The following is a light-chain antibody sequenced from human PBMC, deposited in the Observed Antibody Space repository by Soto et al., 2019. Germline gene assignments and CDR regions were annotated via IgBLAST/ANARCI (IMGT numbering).Light chain of an antibody. V-gene: IGKV1-5*01. J-gene: IGKJ1*01. Sequence: DIQMTQSPSTLAASVGERGTITCRASQSISSWLAWYQQKPGKAPKLLIYDASSLESGVPSRLSGSGSGTEFTLSIRSLQPDDFATYDCQQYNSYWTFGQGTKVDIK. CDR2: DAS. CDR3: QQYNSYWT. CDR1: QSISSW.